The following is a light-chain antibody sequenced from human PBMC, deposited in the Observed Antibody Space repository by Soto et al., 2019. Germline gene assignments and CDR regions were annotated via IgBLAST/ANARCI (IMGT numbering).Light chain of an antibody. CDR2: GAT. Sequence: DIQMTQSPSSLSAFVGDRVTVTCRSSQTITKFLNWYQLKPGKGPKLLIYGATTLQSGVPSRFSGSGSGTDFTLTINSLQPEDFATYYCQQSYSLPLTFGGGTTVEIK. V-gene: IGKV1-39*01. CDR3: QQSYSLPLT. J-gene: IGKJ4*01. CDR1: QTITKF.